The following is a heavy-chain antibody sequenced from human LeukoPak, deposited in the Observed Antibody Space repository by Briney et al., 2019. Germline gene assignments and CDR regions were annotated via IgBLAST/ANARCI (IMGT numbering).Heavy chain of an antibody. CDR3: TRVASSTSLMDGLYYYYMDV. CDR2: IRSKADGGTT. CDR1: GFTFGDYA. Sequence: GGSLRLSCTASGFTFGDYAMSWVCQAPGKGLGWGGFIRSKADGGTTEYAASVKGRFTISRDDSKSIAYLQMNSLKTEDTAVYYCTRVASSTSLMDGLYYYYMDVWGKGTTVTVSS. J-gene: IGHJ6*03. D-gene: IGHD2-2*01. V-gene: IGHV3-49*04.